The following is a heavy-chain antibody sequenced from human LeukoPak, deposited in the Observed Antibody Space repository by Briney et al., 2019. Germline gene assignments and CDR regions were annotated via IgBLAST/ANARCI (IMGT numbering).Heavy chain of an antibody. CDR3: ARASRLRSYRWAPDY. V-gene: IGHV4-39*07. CDR1: GGSISSSSYY. D-gene: IGHD3-16*02. J-gene: IGHJ4*02. CDR2: IYYSGST. Sequence: SETLSLTCTVSGGSISSSSYYWGWIRQPPGKGLEWIGSIYYSGSTYYNPSLKSRVTISVDTSKNQFSLKLSSVTAADTAVYYCARASRLRSYRWAPDYWGQGTLVTVSS.